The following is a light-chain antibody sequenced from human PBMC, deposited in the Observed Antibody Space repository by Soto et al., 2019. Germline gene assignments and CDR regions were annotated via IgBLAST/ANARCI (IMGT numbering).Light chain of an antibody. V-gene: IGLV1-44*01. CDR2: SNN. Sequence: QSVLTQPPSASGTPGQRVTISCSGSRSNIGSNTVNWYRQLPGTAPKLLIYSNNQRPSGVPDRFSGSKSGTSASLAISGLQSEDEADYYCAAWDDSLNGYVXGTGTTSPS. J-gene: IGLJ1*01. CDR3: AAWDDSLNGYV. CDR1: RSNIGSNT.